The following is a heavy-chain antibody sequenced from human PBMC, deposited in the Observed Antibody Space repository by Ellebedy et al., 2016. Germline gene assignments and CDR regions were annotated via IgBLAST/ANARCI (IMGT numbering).Heavy chain of an antibody. D-gene: IGHD2-8*01. CDR3: ATDLRYCTNGVCFKRYDAFDI. J-gene: IGHJ3*02. CDR1: GYTFTSYD. V-gene: IGHV1-8*01. CDR2: MNPNSGNT. Sequence: ASVKVSCKASGYTFTSYDINWVRQATGQGLEWMGWMNPNSGNTGYAQKFQGRVTMTRNTSISTAYMELSSLRSEDTAVYYCATDLRYCTNGVCFKRYDAFDIWGQGTMVTVSS.